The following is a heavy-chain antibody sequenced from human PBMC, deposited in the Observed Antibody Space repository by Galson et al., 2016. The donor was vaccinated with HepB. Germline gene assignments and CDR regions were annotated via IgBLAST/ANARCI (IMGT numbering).Heavy chain of an antibody. J-gene: IGHJ1*01. V-gene: IGHV4-34*01. D-gene: IGHD3-10*02. CDR3: ARDYVAAVSFPYFHY. CDR1: GGSFSGHS. Sequence: SETLSLTCDASGGSFSGHSWNWIRQPPGKGLEWIGEINHRGSTNYNPSLRSRVSMSVDASKYPFSLRLSSWTAADTAHYYCARDYVAAVSFPYFHYWGQGSLVIVSS. CDR2: INHRGST.